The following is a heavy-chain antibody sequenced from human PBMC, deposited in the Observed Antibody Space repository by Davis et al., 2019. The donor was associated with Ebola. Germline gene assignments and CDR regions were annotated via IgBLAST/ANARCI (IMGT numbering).Heavy chain of an antibody. D-gene: IGHD2-15*01. J-gene: IGHJ5*02. Sequence: SETLSLTCTVSGGSISSNNYYWGWIRQPPGKGLEWIGSIYYRGTTYYTPSLKSRVTISVDTSKNQFSLKLSSVSAADTAVYYCARKRVVVVVAATPKVNWFDPWGQGTLVTVSS. CDR3: ARKRVVVVVAATPKVNWFDP. CDR2: IYYRGTT. V-gene: IGHV4-39*01. CDR1: GGSISSNNYY.